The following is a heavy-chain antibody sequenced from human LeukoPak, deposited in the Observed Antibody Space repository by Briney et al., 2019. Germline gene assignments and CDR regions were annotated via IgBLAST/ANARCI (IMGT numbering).Heavy chain of an antibody. V-gene: IGHV4-39*07. Sequence: PSETLALTCTVSGGSISSSSYYWGWIRQPPGKGLEWIGEIYHSGSTNYTPSLKSRVTISVDKSKNQFFLKLSSVTAADTAVYYCAGQQLVPKYYYGMDVWGQGTTVTVSS. J-gene: IGHJ6*02. CDR2: IYHSGST. D-gene: IGHD6-13*01. CDR1: GGSISSSSYY. CDR3: AGQQLVPKYYYGMDV.